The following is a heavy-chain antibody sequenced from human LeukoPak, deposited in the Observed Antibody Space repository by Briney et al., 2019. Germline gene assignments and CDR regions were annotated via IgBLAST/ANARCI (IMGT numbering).Heavy chain of an antibody. J-gene: IGHJ4*02. CDR3: ARDVGATPGYFDY. CDR2: IYYSGNT. Sequence: PSETLSLTCAVYGGSISSYYWNWIRQPLGKGLDWIAYIYYSGNTNYNPSLKSRVTISVDTSKNQFSLKLSSVTAADTAVYYCARDVGATPGYFDYWGQGTLVTVSS. CDR1: GGSISSYY. D-gene: IGHD1-26*01. V-gene: IGHV4-59*01.